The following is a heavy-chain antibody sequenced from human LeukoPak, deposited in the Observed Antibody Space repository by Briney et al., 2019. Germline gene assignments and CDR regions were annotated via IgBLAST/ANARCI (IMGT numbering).Heavy chain of an antibody. Sequence: GGSLRLFCAASGFTFSSYAMSWVRRAPGKGLEWVSAISGSGGSTYYADSVKGRFTIPRDNSKNTMYLQMNTTRAEDTHVNYCAKDRAYFYFWSGYYTGSTGFDYWGQGTLVTVSS. J-gene: IGHJ4*02. CDR1: GFTFSSYA. CDR2: ISGSGGST. CDR3: AKDRAYFYFWSGYYTGSTGFDY. V-gene: IGHV3-23*01. D-gene: IGHD3-3*01.